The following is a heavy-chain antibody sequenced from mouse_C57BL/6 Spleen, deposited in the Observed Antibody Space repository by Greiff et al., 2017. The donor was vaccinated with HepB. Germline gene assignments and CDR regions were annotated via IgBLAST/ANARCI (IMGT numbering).Heavy chain of an antibody. V-gene: IGHV1-5*01. D-gene: IGHD1-1*01. CDR2: IYPGNSDT. Sequence: EVQLQQSGTVLARPGASVKMSCKTSGYTFTSYWMHWVKQRPGQGLEWIGAIYPGNSDTSYNQKFKGKANLTAVTSASTAYMELSSLTNEDSAVYYCTRGGYYGSSYWYFDVWGTGTTVTVSS. CDR3: TRGGYYGSSYWYFDV. CDR1: GYTFTSYW. J-gene: IGHJ1*03.